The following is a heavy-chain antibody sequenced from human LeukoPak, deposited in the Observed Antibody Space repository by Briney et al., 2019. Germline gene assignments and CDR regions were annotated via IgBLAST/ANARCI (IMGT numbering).Heavy chain of an antibody. V-gene: IGHV3-7*01. J-gene: IGHJ6*02. CDR2: IKQDGSDQ. Sequence: SGGSLRLSCAASGFIVSGYWMTWVRQAPGKGLEWVASIKQDGSDQHYVDAVKVRCTISRDNAKNSLYLQMNNLRAEDTAVYYCAKNIAAPGRDSYYLYGMDVWGQGTTVTVSS. D-gene: IGHD6-25*01. CDR1: GFIVSGYW. CDR3: AKNIAAPGRDSYYLYGMDV.